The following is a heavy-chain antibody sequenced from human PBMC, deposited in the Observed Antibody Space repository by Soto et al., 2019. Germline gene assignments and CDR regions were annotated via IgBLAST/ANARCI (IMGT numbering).Heavy chain of an antibody. V-gene: IGHV4-31*01. D-gene: IGHD2-2*01. Sequence: QVQLQESGPGLVKPSQTLSLTCTVSGGSISSGGYYWSWIRQPPGKGLGWIGYIYYSGSTYYNPSLQSPVTLPVHTSQNQFSLKLSSVTAADTAVYYCARVRVGYWSSTRCRSTAYYYDMDVWGKGTTVTVSS. CDR2: IYYSGST. CDR1: GGSISSGGYY. CDR3: ARVRVGYWSSTRCRSTAYYYDMDV. J-gene: IGHJ6*03.